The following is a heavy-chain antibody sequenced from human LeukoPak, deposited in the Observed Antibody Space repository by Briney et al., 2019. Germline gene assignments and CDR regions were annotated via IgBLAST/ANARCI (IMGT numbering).Heavy chain of an antibody. D-gene: IGHD3-16*01. CDR3: ARASFWESPINWFDP. CDR1: GYTFTGYY. V-gene: IGHV1-2*02. J-gene: IGHJ5*02. Sequence: ASVKVSCKASGYTFTGYYMHWVRQAPGQGLEWMGWINPNSGGTNYAQKFQGRVTMTRDTSISTAYMELSRLRSDDTAVYYCARASFWESPINWFDPWGQGTLVTVSS. CDR2: INPNSGGT.